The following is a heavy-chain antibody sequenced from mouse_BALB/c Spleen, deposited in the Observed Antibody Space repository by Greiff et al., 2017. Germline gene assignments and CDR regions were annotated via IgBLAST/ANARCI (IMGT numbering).Heavy chain of an antibody. V-gene: IGHV3-6*02. D-gene: IGHD1-1*01. J-gene: IGHJ2*01. CDR2: ISYDGSN. CDR1: GYSITSGYY. CDR3: AREGGLRSYYFDY. Sequence: EVKLMESGPGLVKPSQSLSLTCSVTGYSITSGYYWNWIRQFPGNKLEWMGYISYDGSNNYNPSLKNRISITRDTSKNQFFLKLNSVTTEDTATYYCAREGGLRSYYFDYWGQGTTLTVSS.